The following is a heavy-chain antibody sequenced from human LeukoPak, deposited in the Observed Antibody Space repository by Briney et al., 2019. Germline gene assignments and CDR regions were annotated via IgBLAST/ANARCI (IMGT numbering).Heavy chain of an antibody. Sequence: PGGSLRLSCAASGIIITSYWMSWVRQTPGKGLEWVANIKQDRSEKNYVDPVKGRFTIFRDNARNPLYLQMNSLRAEDTAVYYCASHSYGYNHWGQGTLVIVSS. V-gene: IGHV3-7*01. CDR2: IKQDRSEK. CDR3: ASHSYGYNH. CDR1: GIIITSYW. D-gene: IGHD3-16*01. J-gene: IGHJ5*02.